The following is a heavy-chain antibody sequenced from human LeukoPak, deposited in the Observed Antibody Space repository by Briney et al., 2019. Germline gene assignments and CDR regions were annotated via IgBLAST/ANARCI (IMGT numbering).Heavy chain of an antibody. CDR3: ARGESSGYYPADY. D-gene: IGHD3-22*01. Sequence: GGSLRLSCTASGFTFGDYAMSWVRQAPGKGLEWVSSISSSSSYIYYADSVKGRFTISRDNAKNSLYLQMNSLRAEDTAVYYCARGESSGYYPADYWGQGTLVTVSS. V-gene: IGHV3-21*01. CDR1: GFTFGDYA. J-gene: IGHJ4*02. CDR2: ISSSSSYI.